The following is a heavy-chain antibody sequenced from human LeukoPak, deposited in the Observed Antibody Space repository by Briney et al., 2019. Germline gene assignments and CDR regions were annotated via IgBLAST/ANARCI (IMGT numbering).Heavy chain of an antibody. Sequence: GGSLRLSCAASVFTFRIYGMHGVRQARGRGLEGVAVISYWGSNKKYADSVRGRFTISRDNSKNTVYLQINTVRAEDTGVYLCEKGSKAVRFTRPQDLDVWGKGPTVT. D-gene: IGHD6-19*01. CDR1: VFTFRIYG. CDR3: EKGSKAVRFTRPQDLDV. V-gene: IGHV3-30*18. CDR2: ISYWGSNK. J-gene: IGHJ6*03.